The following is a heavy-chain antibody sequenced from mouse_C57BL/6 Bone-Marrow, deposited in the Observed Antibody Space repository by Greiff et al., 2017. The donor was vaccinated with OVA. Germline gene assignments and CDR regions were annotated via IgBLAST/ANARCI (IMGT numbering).Heavy chain of an antibody. CDR1: GYTFTSYW. CDR2: IDPKSGGT. V-gene: IGHV1-72*01. J-gene: IGHJ2*01. D-gene: IGHD1-2*01. Sequence: QVQLQQPGAELVKPGASVKLSCKASGYTFTSYWMHWVKQRPGRGLEWIGRIDPKSGGTKYNEKFKSKATLTVDKPSSTAYMQLSSLASEDSAVYYCARWTTAIDYWGQGTTLTVSS. CDR3: ARWTTAIDY.